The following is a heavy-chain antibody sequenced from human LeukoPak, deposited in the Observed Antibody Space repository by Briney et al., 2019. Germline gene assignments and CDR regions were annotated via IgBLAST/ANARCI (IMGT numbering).Heavy chain of an antibody. Sequence: QPGESLRLSCAASGFTFSRYWIHWVRQAPGKGLEWVSRINPDGSTTTYADSVKGRFTISRDNAKNTLYLQMNTLRVEDTAVYYCTRDLMDYDVSTGLHHYYMDVWGQGTTVTVSS. CDR3: TRDLMDYDVSTGLHHYYMDV. CDR1: GFTFSRYW. V-gene: IGHV3-74*01. D-gene: IGHD3-9*01. CDR2: INPDGSTT. J-gene: IGHJ6*02.